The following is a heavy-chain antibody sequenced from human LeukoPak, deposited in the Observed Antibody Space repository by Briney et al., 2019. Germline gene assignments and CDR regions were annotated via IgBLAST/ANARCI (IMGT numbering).Heavy chain of an antibody. CDR1: GFTFSSYD. D-gene: IGHD2-15*01. Sequence: PGGSLRLSCAASGFTFSSYDMHWVRQAPGKGLEWVAVIRYDGSNKFYADSVKGRFTISRDNSKNTLYLQMNSLRAEDTAVYYCARDVVAMAGGYYFDYWGQGTLVTVSS. CDR2: IRYDGSNK. V-gene: IGHV3-33*01. J-gene: IGHJ4*02. CDR3: ARDVVAMAGGYYFDY.